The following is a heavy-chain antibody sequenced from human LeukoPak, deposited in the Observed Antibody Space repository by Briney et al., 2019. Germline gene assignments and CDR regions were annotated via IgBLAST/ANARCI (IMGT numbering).Heavy chain of an antibody. CDR2: IFYTGTT. CDR3: ARELYSGYDS. V-gene: IGHV4-39*07. Sequence: SETLSLTCTVSGGSISSSSYYWGWLRQPPGKGLEWIGTIFYTGTTNYNPSLGSRVTISLDTSKNQFSLRLSSVTAADTAVYYCARELYSGYDSWGQGTLVTVST. J-gene: IGHJ5*01. D-gene: IGHD5-12*01. CDR1: GGSISSSSYY.